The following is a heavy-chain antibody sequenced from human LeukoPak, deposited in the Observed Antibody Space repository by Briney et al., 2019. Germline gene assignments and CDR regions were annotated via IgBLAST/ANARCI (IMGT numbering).Heavy chain of an antibody. J-gene: IGHJ4*02. D-gene: IGHD5-24*01. Sequence: GESLKISCKGSGYDFTAYWIAWVRQRPGKGLEWMGNINAGNSDTTDSPSFQGQVTISVDKPISTAYLQLRSLKASDTAIYYCARHYSYNWFGYWGQGSPVTVSS. CDR3: ARHYSYNWFGY. V-gene: IGHV5-51*01. CDR2: INAGNSDT. CDR1: GYDFTAYW.